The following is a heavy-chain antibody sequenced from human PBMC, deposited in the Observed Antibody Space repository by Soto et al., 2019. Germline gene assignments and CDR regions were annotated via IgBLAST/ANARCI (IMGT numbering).Heavy chain of an antibody. Sequence: GGSLRLSCAASGFTFSSYWMSWVRQAPGKGLEWVANIKQDGSEKYYVDSVKGRFTISRDNAKNSLYLQMNSLRAEDTAVYYCARVGGLQYDFWSGTEDVWGKGTTVTVSS. CDR1: GFTFSSYW. CDR3: ARVGGLQYDFWSGTEDV. J-gene: IGHJ6*04. D-gene: IGHD3-3*01. CDR2: IKQDGSEK. V-gene: IGHV3-7*01.